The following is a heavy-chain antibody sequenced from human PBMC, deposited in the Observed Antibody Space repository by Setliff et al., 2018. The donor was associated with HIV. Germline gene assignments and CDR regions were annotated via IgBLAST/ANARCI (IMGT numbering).Heavy chain of an antibody. D-gene: IGHD3-10*01. Sequence: TLSLTCTVSGASMSSGDYYWSWIRQPPGKGLEWIGYIYYSGNSYYNPSLKSRVTLSVDTSKNQFSLKVNSVTAADMAVYYCAREVNIPVRGTTDDAFDIWGQGTMVTVSS. V-gene: IGHV4-30-4*08. CDR1: GASMSSGDYY. CDR2: IYYSGNS. CDR3: AREVNIPVRGTTDDAFDI. J-gene: IGHJ3*02.